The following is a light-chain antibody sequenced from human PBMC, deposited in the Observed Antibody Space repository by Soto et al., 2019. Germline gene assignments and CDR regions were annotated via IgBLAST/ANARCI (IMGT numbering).Light chain of an antibody. CDR2: DAS. CDR1: QSVSRS. J-gene: IGKJ4*01. Sequence: EIVMTQSPVTLSVSPGERATLSCRASQSVSRSLAWYQQKPGQAPRLLIYDASARATGTPDRFSGSGSGTEFTLTISSLQSEDFAVYYCQQYNSWPPLTFGGGTKVEIK. V-gene: IGKV3-15*01. CDR3: QQYNSWPPLT.